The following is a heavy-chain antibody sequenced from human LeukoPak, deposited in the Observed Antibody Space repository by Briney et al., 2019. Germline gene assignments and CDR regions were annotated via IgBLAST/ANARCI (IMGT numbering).Heavy chain of an antibody. Sequence: GASVKVSCKASGYTFTSYGISWVRQAPGQGLEWMGGIIPIFGTANYAQKFQGRVTITADESTSTAYMELSSLRSEDTAVYYCARGYYGSGSYGGFDYWGQGTLVTVSS. D-gene: IGHD3-10*01. CDR1: GYTFTSYG. CDR2: IIPIFGTA. CDR3: ARGYYGSGSYGGFDY. V-gene: IGHV1-69*13. J-gene: IGHJ4*02.